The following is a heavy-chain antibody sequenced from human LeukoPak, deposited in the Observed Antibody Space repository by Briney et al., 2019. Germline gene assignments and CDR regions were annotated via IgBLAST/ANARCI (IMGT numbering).Heavy chain of an antibody. V-gene: IGHV4-39*07. D-gene: IGHD3-22*01. J-gene: IGHJ5*02. Sequence: SETLSLTCTVSGGSISSSSYYWGWIREPPGKRLEWIGSIYYSGSTYYNPSLKSRVTISVDTSKNQFSLKLSSVTAADTAVYYCARGGTYYYDKSGVNWFDPWGQGTLVTVSS. CDR3: ARGGTYYYDKSGVNWFDP. CDR1: GGSISSSSYY. CDR2: IYYSGST.